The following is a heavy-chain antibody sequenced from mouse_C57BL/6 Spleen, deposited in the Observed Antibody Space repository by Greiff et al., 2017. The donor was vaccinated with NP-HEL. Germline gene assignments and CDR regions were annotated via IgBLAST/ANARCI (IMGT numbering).Heavy chain of an antibody. Sequence: QVHVKQSGAELVRPGASVKLSCKASGYTFTDYYINWVKQRPGQGLEWIARIYPGSGNTYYNEKFKGKATLTAEKSSSTAYMQLSSLTSEDSAVYFCARGSPEFAYWGQGTLVTVSA. CDR3: ARGSPEFAY. V-gene: IGHV1-76*01. D-gene: IGHD6-2*01. CDR1: GYTFTDYY. J-gene: IGHJ3*01. CDR2: IYPGSGNT.